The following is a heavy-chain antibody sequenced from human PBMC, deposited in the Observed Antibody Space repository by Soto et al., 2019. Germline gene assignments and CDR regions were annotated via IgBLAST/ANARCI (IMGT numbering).Heavy chain of an antibody. CDR1: GFTFSSYA. CDR3: AKGSRQLAEYYYYGMDV. J-gene: IGHJ6*02. V-gene: IGHV3-23*01. CDR2: ISGSGGST. D-gene: IGHD6-13*01. Sequence: EVQLLESGGGLVQPGGSLRLSCAASGFTFSSYAMSWVRQAPGKGLEWVSAISGSGGSTYYADSVKGRFTISRDNPKNKLYLQMNSLRAEDTAVYYCAKGSRQLAEYYYYGMDVWGQGTTVTVSS.